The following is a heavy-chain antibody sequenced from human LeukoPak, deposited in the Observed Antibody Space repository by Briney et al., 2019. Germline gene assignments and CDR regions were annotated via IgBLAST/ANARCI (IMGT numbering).Heavy chain of an antibody. J-gene: IGHJ3*02. CDR1: GDSVSSNSAG. V-gene: IGHV6-1*01. CDR3: ARTRSAPLGDAFDI. D-gene: IGHD3-16*01. Sequence: SQTLSLTCAIPGDSVSSNSAGWNWVRQSPSRGLEWLGMTYYRAKWYKDYAVSVKSRITITPDTSKNQFSLQLKSVTPEDTAVYYCARTRSAPLGDAFDIWGQGTMVTVSS. CDR2: TYYRAKWYK.